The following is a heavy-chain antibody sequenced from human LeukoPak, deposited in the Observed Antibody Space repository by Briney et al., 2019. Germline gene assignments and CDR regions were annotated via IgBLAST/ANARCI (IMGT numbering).Heavy chain of an antibody. CDR3: AKDTYSTSPYYFDY. Sequence: GGSLRLSCAAAGFTFNNYAMSWVRQAPGKGLKWVSGISSGGSTYYADSVKGRFTISRDNSKNTLYLQMNSLRTEDTAVYYCAKDTYSTSPYYFDYWGQGTLVTVSS. J-gene: IGHJ4*02. CDR2: ISSGGST. CDR1: GFTFNNYA. D-gene: IGHD1-26*01. V-gene: IGHV3-23*01.